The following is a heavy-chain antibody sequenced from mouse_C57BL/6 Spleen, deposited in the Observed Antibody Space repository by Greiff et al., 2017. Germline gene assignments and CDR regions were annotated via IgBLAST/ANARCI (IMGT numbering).Heavy chain of an antibody. V-gene: IGHV14-3*01. Sequence: VTLNVSVAELVRPGASVKLSCTASGFNIKNTYMHWVKQRPEQGLEWIGRIDPANGNTKYAPKFKGKATITADTSSNTAYLQLSSLTSEDTAIYYCARGDYDSWYFEGWGTGTTVTVAS. CDR1: GFNIKNTY. D-gene: IGHD2-4*01. CDR3: ARGDYDSWYFEG. CDR2: IDPANGNT. J-gene: IGHJ1*03.